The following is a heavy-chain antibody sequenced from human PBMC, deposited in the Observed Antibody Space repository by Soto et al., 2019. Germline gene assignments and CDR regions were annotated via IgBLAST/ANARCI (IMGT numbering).Heavy chain of an antibody. Sequence: EVQLVESGGGLVQPGGSLRLSCAASGVTFSSSWMSWVRQAPGKGLEGVANIKQDGSETYYVDSVKGRFTISRDNAKNSLYMQMNTLRAEDTSVYYCARRIAVAGSFDYWGQGTLVTVSS. J-gene: IGHJ4*02. D-gene: IGHD6-13*01. CDR1: GVTFSSSW. CDR2: IKQDGSET. CDR3: ARRIAVAGSFDY. V-gene: IGHV3-7*01.